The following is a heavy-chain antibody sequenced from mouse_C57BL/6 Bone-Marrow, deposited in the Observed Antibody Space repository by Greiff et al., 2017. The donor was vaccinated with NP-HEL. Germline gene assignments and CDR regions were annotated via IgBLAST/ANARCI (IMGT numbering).Heavy chain of an antibody. Sequence: VQLQQSGTVLARPGASFPLSFTTSGYTFTSYWMHWVKQRPGQGLEWIGAIYPGNSDTLYNQKFKGKAKLTAVTSASTAYMELSSLTNEDSAVYYCTGFFYGSTWFAYWGQGTLVTVSA. J-gene: IGHJ3*01. CDR1: GYTFTSYW. CDR3: TGFFYGSTWFAY. CDR2: IYPGNSDT. D-gene: IGHD1-1*01. V-gene: IGHV1-5*01.